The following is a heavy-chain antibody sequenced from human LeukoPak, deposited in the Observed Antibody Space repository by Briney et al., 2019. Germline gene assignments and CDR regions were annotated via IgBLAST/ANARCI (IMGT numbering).Heavy chain of an antibody. CDR3: ARDGNLAGGNYDILTGYSD. Sequence: GGSLRLSCAASGFTFSSYWMSWVRQAPGKGLEWVANIKQDGSEKYYVDSVKGRFTISRDNAKNSLYLQMNSLRAEDTAVYYCARDGNLAGGNYDILTGYSDWGQGTLVTVSS. CDR1: GFTFSSYW. CDR2: IKQDGSEK. J-gene: IGHJ4*02. V-gene: IGHV3-7*01. D-gene: IGHD3-9*01.